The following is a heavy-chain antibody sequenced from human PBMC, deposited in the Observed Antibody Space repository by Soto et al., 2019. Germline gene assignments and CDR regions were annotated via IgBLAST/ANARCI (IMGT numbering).Heavy chain of an antibody. D-gene: IGHD2-15*01. J-gene: IGHJ4*02. CDR3: ARDPVCSGGSFYDY. CDR2: IKQDGSEI. CDR1: GFTFSRYW. Sequence: GGSLRLSCAASGFTFSRYWMTWVRQAPGERLEWVANIKQDGSEIYYVDSVKGRFAISRDNAENSLYLQMNSLRVEDTAVYYCARDPVCSGGSFYDYWGQGTLVTVSS. V-gene: IGHV3-7*01.